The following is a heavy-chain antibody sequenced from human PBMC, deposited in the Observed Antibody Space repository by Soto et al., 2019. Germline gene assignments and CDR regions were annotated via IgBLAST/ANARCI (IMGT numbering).Heavy chain of an antibody. CDR2: INHSGST. CDR1: GGSFSGYY. CDR3: ACGGGREETNLNWFDP. V-gene: IGHV4-34*01. Sequence: SETLSLTCAVYGGSFSGYYWSWIRQPPGKGLEWMGEINHSGSTNYNPSLKSRVTISVDTSKNPFSLKLSSVTAADTPAYNCACGGGREETNLNWFDPWGQGTLVTVSS. D-gene: IGHD1-26*01. J-gene: IGHJ5*02.